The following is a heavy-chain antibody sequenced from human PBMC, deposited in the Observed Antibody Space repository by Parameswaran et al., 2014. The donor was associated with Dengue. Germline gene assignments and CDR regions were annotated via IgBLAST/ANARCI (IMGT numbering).Heavy chain of an antibody. J-gene: IGHJ4*02. V-gene: IGHV5-10-1*01. Sequence: VRQAPGKGLEWMGRIDPSDSYTNYSPSFQGHVTISADKSISTAYLQWSSLKASDTAMYYCARHTHINIEVDYWGQGTWSPS. CDR3: ARHTHINIEVDY. CDR2: IDPSDSYT. D-gene: IGHD2/OR15-2a*01.